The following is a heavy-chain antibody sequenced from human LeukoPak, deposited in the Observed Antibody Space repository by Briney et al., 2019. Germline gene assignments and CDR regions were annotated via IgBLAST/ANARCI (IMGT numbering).Heavy chain of an antibody. V-gene: IGHV1-18*01. J-gene: IGHJ4*02. Sequence: ASVKVSCKASGYSFTNYGISWVRQAPGQGLEWMGWISAYNGNTDYAQKFRGRVTMTTDTSTGTAYMELRSLRSDDTAVYFCARGGSGSQAFDFWGQGTLVTVSS. D-gene: IGHD3-10*01. CDR3: ARGGSGSQAFDF. CDR1: GYSFTNYG. CDR2: ISAYNGNT.